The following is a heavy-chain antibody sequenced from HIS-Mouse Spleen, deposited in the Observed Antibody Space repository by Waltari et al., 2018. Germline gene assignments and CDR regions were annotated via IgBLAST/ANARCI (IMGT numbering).Heavy chain of an antibody. CDR1: GFTFSSYG. V-gene: IGHV3-30*18. J-gene: IGHJ4*02. Sequence: QVQLVESGGGVVQPGRSLRLSCAASGFTFSSYGMHWVRQVPGKGLEGVAVISYDGSNKYYADSVKGRFTISRDNSKNTLYLQMNSLRAEDTAVYYCAKDKHHAFDYWGQGTLVTVSS. CDR2: ISYDGSNK. CDR3: AKDKHHAFDY.